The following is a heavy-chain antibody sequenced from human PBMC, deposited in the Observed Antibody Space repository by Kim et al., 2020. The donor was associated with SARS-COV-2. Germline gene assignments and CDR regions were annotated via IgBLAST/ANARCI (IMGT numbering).Heavy chain of an antibody. V-gene: IGHV1-24*01. J-gene: IGHJ5*02. Sequence: IYAQKCQDRVTMAEDTSTNTTYMELSRLRSEATAVYYCATGSPFGVGWFDPWGQGTLVTVSS. CDR3: ATGSPFGVGWFDP. D-gene: IGHD3-3*01.